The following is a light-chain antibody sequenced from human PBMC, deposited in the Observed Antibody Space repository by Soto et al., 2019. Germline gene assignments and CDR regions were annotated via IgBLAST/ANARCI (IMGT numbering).Light chain of an antibody. Sequence: DIPMTHSPSTLSASVGDRVSITCRASQSISNWLAWYQQKPGKAPKLLIYKTSSLESGVPSRFSGSGSGTEFTLTISSQQPDDFATYFCQQYHTYWTFGQGTKGDVK. J-gene: IGKJ1*01. CDR3: QQYHTYWT. V-gene: IGKV1-5*03. CDR2: KTS. CDR1: QSISNW.